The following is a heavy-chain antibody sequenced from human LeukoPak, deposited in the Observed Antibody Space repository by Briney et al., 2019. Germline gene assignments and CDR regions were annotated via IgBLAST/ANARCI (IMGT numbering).Heavy chain of an antibody. D-gene: IGHD3-22*01. CDR1: GFTFSSYW. V-gene: IGHV3-7*01. CDR2: IKQDGSEK. CDR3: ARGMGSYYYDSSGYYYFDY. Sequence: GGSLRLSCAASGFTFSSYWMSWVRQAPGKGLEWVANIKQDGSEKYYVDSVKGRFTISRDNAKNSLYLQMKSLRAEDTAVYYCARGMGSYYYDSSGYYYFDYWGQGTLVTVSS. J-gene: IGHJ4*02.